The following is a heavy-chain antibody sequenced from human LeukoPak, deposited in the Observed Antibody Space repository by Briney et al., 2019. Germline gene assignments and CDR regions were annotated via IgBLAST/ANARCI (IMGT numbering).Heavy chain of an antibody. CDR2: ISTSGTT. J-gene: IGHJ3*02. CDR3: ARDKKWLVRGAFDI. Sequence: PSETLSLTCTVSGGSIGNYYWNWIRQPAGKGLEWIGRISTSGTTNYHPSLKSRVTLSLDTSKNQFSLNLRSVTAADTAVYYCARDKKWLVRGAFDIWGQGTMVTVSS. CDR1: GGSIGNYY. V-gene: IGHV4-4*07. D-gene: IGHD6-19*01.